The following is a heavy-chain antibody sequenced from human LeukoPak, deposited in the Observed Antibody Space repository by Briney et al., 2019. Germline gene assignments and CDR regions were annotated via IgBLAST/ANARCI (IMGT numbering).Heavy chain of an antibody. V-gene: IGHV1-2*02. J-gene: IGHJ4*02. CDR3: ARGRFSGYGAD. CDR1: GYTFTGYY. CDR2: INPYSGGT. D-gene: IGHD5-12*01. Sequence: ASVKVSCKASGYTFTGYYMHWVRQAPGQGLEWMGWINPYSGGTNYAQKFQGRVTMTRDTSISTAYMELSSLTSDDTAVYYCARGRFSGYGADWGQGTLVTVSS.